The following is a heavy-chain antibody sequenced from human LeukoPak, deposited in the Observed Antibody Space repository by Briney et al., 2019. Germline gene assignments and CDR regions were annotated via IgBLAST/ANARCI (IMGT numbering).Heavy chain of an antibody. CDR3: AGGIAHNWFDP. V-gene: IGHV4-39*01. Sequence: NPSETLSLTCTVSGGSISSSSYYWGWIRQPPGKGLEWIGTISYSGSTYYTPSLKSRVTISVDTSKNQFSLKLSSVTAADTAVFYCAGGIAHNWFDPWGQGTLVTVFS. CDR2: ISYSGST. J-gene: IGHJ5*02. D-gene: IGHD2-21*01. CDR1: GGSISSSSYY.